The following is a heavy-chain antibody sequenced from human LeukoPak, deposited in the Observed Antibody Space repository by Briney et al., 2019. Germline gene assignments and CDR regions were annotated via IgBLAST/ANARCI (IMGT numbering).Heavy chain of an antibody. CDR1: GFTFSSYA. D-gene: IGHD2-2*01. CDR3: ARDREYCSSTSRPPVCCRFDP. CDR2: ISYDGSNK. V-gene: IGHV3-30-3*01. Sequence: PGGSLRLSCAASGFTFSSYAMHWVRQAPGKGLEWVAVISYDGSNKYYADSVKGRFTISRDNSKNTLYLQMNSLRAEDTAVYYCARDREYCSSTSRPPVCCRFDPWGQGTLVTVSS. J-gene: IGHJ5*02.